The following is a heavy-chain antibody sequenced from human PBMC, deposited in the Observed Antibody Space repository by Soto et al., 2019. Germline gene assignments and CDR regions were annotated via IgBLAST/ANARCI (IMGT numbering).Heavy chain of an antibody. CDR2: ISWNSGSI. Sequence: GGSLRLSCAASGFTFDDYAMHWVRQAPGKGLEWVSGISWNSGSIGYADSVKGRFTISRDNAKNSLYLQMNSLRAEDTALYYCAKGDYSVKNVGDYWGQGTLVTVSS. D-gene: IGHD1-26*01. J-gene: IGHJ4*02. CDR1: GFTFDDYA. CDR3: AKGDYSVKNVGDY. V-gene: IGHV3-9*01.